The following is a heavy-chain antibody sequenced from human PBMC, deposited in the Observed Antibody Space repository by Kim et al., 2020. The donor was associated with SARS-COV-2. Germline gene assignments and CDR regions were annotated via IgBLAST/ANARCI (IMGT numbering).Heavy chain of an antibody. CDR3: ARGGSSSWSGTPYYFDY. J-gene: IGHJ4*02. V-gene: IGHV4-34*01. CDR1: GGSFSGYY. D-gene: IGHD6-13*01. Sequence: SETLSLTCAVYGGSFSGYYWSWIRQPPGKGLEWIGEINHSGSTNYNPSLKSRVTISVDTSKNQFSLKLSSVTAADTAVYYCARGGSSSWSGTPYYFDYWGQGTLVTVSS. CDR2: INHSGST.